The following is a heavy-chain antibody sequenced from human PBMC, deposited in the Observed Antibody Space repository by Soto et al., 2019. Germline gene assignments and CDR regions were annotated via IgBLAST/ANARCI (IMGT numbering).Heavy chain of an antibody. J-gene: IGHJ5*02. V-gene: IGHV1-69*02. CDR1: GGTFSRYT. CDR2: IIPIAAIA. D-gene: IGHD3-10*01. CDR3: ARGSIIVRGAPSWFDP. Sequence: VQLVQSGAEVKKPGSSVKVSCKASGGTFSRYTINWVRQAPGRGLEWTGRIIPIAAIANYTQKFQGRVTITVDKPSTTAYMELSSLRSDDTAVYYCARGSIIVRGAPSWFDPWGQVTLGTVSS.